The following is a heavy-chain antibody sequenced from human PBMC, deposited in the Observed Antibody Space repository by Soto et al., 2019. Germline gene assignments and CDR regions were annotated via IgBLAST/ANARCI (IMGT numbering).Heavy chain of an antibody. CDR1: GDSINSEKYY. D-gene: IGHD3-9*01. V-gene: IGHV4-39*01. J-gene: IGHJ4*02. Sequence: SQTLSLTWSVAGDSINSEKYYRGGIRQHPGNVLECIGSIYFRCPTYSTPSLQTRVTISLDKSKSQFSLKLNSVTAADSAVYFCARLEGLATISYYFDFWRQGALVTVSS. CDR2: IYFRCPT. CDR3: ARLEGLATISYYFDF.